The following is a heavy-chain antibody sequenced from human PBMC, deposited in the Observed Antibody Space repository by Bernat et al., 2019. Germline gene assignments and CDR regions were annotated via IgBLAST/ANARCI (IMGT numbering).Heavy chain of an antibody. D-gene: IGHD2-21*02. Sequence: EVQLAESGGGLVQPGGSLRLSCAASGFTFRDYWMDWVRQAPGKGPVWVSRINIDGTTTNYADSVKGRFTTSRDNAKNTVYLQMNSLRAEDTAVYYCVRDPNRRLDYWGQGTQVTVSP. J-gene: IGHJ4*02. V-gene: IGHV3-74*01. CDR2: INIDGTTT. CDR3: VRDPNRRLDY. CDR1: GFTFRDYW.